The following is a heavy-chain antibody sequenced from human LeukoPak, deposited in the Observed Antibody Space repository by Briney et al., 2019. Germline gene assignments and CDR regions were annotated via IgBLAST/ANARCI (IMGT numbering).Heavy chain of an antibody. CDR2: INPNSGGT. D-gene: IGHD2-2*01. CDR3: ARGVLGYCSSTSCYLPLGY. V-gene: IGHV1-2*02. Sequence: ASVKVSCKASGYTFTGYYIHRVRQAPGQGLECMGWINPNSGGTNYAQKFQGRVTMTRNTSISTAYMELSSLRSEDTAVYYCARGVLGYCSSTSCYLPLGYWGQGTLVTVSS. J-gene: IGHJ4*02. CDR1: GYTFTGYY.